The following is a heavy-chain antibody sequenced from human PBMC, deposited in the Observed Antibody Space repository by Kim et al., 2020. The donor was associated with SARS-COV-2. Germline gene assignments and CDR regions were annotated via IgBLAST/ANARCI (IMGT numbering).Heavy chain of an antibody. Sequence: GGSLRLSCAASGFTFDDYAMHWVRQAPGKGLEWVSGISWNSGTIGYADSVKGRFTISRDNAKNSLYLQMHSLRPEDTALYYCAKDTGGSGSYPHFDDWGQGTLITVSS. CDR1: GFTFDDYA. V-gene: IGHV3-9*01. CDR3: AKDTGGSGSYPHFDD. D-gene: IGHD1-26*01. CDR2: ISWNSGTI. J-gene: IGHJ4*02.